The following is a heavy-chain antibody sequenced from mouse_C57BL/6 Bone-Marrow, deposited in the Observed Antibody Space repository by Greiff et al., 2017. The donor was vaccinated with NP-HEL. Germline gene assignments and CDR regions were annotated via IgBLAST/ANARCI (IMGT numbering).Heavy chain of an antibody. CDR2: IDPETGGT. D-gene: IGHD1-1*01. CDR3: TSYYEGFAY. V-gene: IGHV1-15*01. CDR1: GYTFTDYE. Sequence: VQGVESGAELVRPGASVTLSCKASGYTFTDYEMHWVKQTPVHGLEWIGAIDPETGGTAYNQKFKGKAILTADKSSSTAYMELRSLTSEDSAVYYCTSYYEGFAYWGQGTLVTVAA. J-gene: IGHJ3*01.